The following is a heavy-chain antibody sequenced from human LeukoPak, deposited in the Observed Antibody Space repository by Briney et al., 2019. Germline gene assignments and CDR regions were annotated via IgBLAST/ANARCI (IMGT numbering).Heavy chain of an antibody. CDR2: INWNGGST. CDR1: GFTFDDYG. J-gene: IGHJ4*02. CDR3: ASATYYDILTGYAPLDY. V-gene: IGHV3-20*04. D-gene: IGHD3-9*01. Sequence: GGSLRLSCAASGFTFDDYGMSWVRQAPGKGLEWVSGINWNGGSTGYADSVKGRFTISRDNAKNTLYLQMNSLRAEDTAVYYCASATYYDILTGYAPLDYWGQGTLVTVSS.